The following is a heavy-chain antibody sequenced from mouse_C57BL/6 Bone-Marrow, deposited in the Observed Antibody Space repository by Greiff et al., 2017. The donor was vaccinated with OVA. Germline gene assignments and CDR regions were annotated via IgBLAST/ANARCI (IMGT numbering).Heavy chain of an antibody. CDR3: ARWDGYYGTFAY. CDR2: INPNNGGT. Sequence: QVQLQQPGAELVKPGASVKMSCKASGYTFTSYWITWVKQRPGQGLEWIGDINPNNGGTIYNQKFKGKATLTVDKSSSTAYMELRSLTSEDTAVYYCARWDGYYGTFAYWGQGTLVTVSA. V-gene: IGHV1-55*01. CDR1: GYTFTSYW. J-gene: IGHJ3*01. D-gene: IGHD2-3*01.